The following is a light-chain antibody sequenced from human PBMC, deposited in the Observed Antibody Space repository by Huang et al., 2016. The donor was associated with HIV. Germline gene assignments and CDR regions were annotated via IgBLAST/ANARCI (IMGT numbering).Light chain of an antibody. CDR2: AAS. CDR3: QQSYSNTFT. Sequence: DIQMTQSPSSLSASVGDRVIITCRASQSISSYLNWYQQQPGNAPNLLIYAASSLQSGVPSRFSGSGSVTDFTLTIRSLQPEDFATYYCQQSYSNTFTFGAGTKVDVK. CDR1: QSISSY. J-gene: IGKJ3*01. V-gene: IGKV1-39*01.